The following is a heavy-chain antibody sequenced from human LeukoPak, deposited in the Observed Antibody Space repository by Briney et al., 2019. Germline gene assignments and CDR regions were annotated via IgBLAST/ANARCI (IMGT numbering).Heavy chain of an antibody. D-gene: IGHD6-19*01. Sequence: ASVKVSCKASGYTFTNYYMHWVRQAPGQGLEWMGIINPRGGSTSYAQKFQGRVTMTEDTSTDTAYMELSSLRSEDTAVYYCATLSGGWAHQRAPYYYYMDVWGKGTTVTISS. J-gene: IGHJ6*03. CDR2: INPRGGST. V-gene: IGHV1-46*01. CDR1: GYTFTNYY. CDR3: ATLSGGWAHQRAPYYYYMDV.